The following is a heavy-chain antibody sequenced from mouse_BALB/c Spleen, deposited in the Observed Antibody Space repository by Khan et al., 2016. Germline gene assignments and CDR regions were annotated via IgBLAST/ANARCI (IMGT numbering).Heavy chain of an antibody. V-gene: IGHV1-7*01. J-gene: IGHJ3*01. CDR1: GFTFTNYW. CDR2: VNPTTGYT. Sequence: QVQLQQSGAELAKPGASVKMSCKASGFTFTNYWIHWVKQRPGQGLEWIGYVNPTTGYTEYNQKFRDKATLTSDKSASTAYMHLSGLTSEDSAVYYGARDDGSYTYWGQGTLVTVSA. D-gene: IGHD2-3*01. CDR3: ARDDGSYTY.